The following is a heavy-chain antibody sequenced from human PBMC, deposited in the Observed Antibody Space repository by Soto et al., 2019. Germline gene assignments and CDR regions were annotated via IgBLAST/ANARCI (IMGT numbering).Heavy chain of an antibody. D-gene: IGHD3-22*01. J-gene: IGHJ1*01. CDR1: GGSISSDDYY. Sequence: SETLSLTCTVSGGSISSDDYYWSWIRQAPGRGLEWIGYIHSSGSIYYNPSLKSRATMSIDTAGNQFSLKVSSVTVADTAVYYCARDIDGLHDDTSGPFPRPGWGQGTLVTVSS. V-gene: IGHV4-30-4*01. CDR3: ARDIDGLHDDTSGPFPRPG. CDR2: IHSSGSI.